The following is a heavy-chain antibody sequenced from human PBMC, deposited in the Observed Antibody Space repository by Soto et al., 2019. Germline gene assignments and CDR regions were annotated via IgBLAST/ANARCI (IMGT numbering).Heavy chain of an antibody. Sequence: LSLTCTVSGGSISIGGYYWSLIRQHPGKGLEWIGYIYYSGSTYYNPSLKSRVTISVDTSKNQFSLKLSSVTAADTAVYYCAREKAARFGWFDPWGQGTLVTVSS. D-gene: IGHD6-6*01. CDR2: IYYSGST. CDR1: GGSISIGGYY. J-gene: IGHJ5*02. V-gene: IGHV4-31*03. CDR3: AREKAARFGWFDP.